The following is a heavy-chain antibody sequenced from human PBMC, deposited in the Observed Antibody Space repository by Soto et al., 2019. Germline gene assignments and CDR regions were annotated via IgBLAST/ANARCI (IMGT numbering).Heavy chain of an antibody. CDR2: ISSSSSTI. J-gene: IGHJ4*02. Sequence: EVQLVESGGGLVQPGGSLRLSCAASGFTFSSYSMNWVRQAPGKGLEWVSYISSSSSTIYYADSVKGRFTISRDNAKNSLYLQMNSLRDEDTAVYYCARESRSGGSCPVDYWGQGTLVTVSS. V-gene: IGHV3-48*02. CDR3: ARESRSGGSCPVDY. D-gene: IGHD2-15*01. CDR1: GFTFSSYS.